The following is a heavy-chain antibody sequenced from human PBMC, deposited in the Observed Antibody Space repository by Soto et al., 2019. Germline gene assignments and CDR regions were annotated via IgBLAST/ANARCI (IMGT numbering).Heavy chain of an antibody. CDR2: TYYRSKWYN. D-gene: IGHD6-19*01. Sequence: SQTLSLPCAISGDSVSSNSAAWNWIRQSPSRGLEWLGRTYYRSKWYNDYAASVKSRITITPDTSKNHFSLQLRSVTPEDTALYYCARLAPGGSGGGGDYWGQGTLVTVSS. V-gene: IGHV6-1*01. CDR1: GDSVSSNSAA. CDR3: ARLAPGGSGGGGDY. J-gene: IGHJ4*02.